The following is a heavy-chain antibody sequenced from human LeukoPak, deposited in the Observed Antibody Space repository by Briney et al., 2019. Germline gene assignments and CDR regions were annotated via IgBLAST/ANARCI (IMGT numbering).Heavy chain of an antibody. CDR1: GYTFTGYY. J-gene: IGHJ4*02. CDR2: INPNSGGT. V-gene: IGHV1-2*02. D-gene: IGHD6-19*01. Sequence: ASVKVSCKASGYTFTGYYMHWVRQAPRQGLEWMGWINPNSGGTNYAQKFQGRVTMTRDTSISTAYMELSRLRSDDTAVYYCARGLSIAVAGTKGYWGQGTLVTVSS. CDR3: ARGLSIAVAGTKGY.